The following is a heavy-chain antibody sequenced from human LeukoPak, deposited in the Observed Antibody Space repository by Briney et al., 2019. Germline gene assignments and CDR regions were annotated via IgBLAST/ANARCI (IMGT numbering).Heavy chain of an antibody. CDR2: IYYSGST. CDR3: ARARDSGGYASDI. V-gene: IGHV4-30-4*01. J-gene: IGHJ3*02. Sequence: SETLSLTCTVSGGSISSGDYYWSWIRQPPGKGLEWIGYIYYSGSTYYNPSLKSRVTISVDTSKNQFSLKLSSVTAADTAVYYCARARDSGGYASDIWGQGTMVTVSS. CDR1: GGSISSGDYY. D-gene: IGHD3-22*01.